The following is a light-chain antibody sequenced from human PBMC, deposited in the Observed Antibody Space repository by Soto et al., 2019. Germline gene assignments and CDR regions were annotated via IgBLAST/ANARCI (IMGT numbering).Light chain of an antibody. J-gene: IGKJ2*01. CDR3: QQYVNSPFT. CDR2: EAS. Sequence: FVLTQSPGTLSLSPGERATLSCRASQTVRGNYIAWYQQKPGQAPRVLIFEASRRATGTPDRFSGSGSGTDITLTISRLEPEDFAVYYCQQYVNSPFTFGQGTNLEI. CDR1: QTVRGNY. V-gene: IGKV3-20*01.